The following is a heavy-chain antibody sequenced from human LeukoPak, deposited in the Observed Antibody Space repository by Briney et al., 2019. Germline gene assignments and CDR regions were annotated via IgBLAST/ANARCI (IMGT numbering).Heavy chain of an antibody. CDR2: IYYSGST. D-gene: IGHD2-8*01. V-gene: IGHV4-59*01. CDR3: ARAEWSPHYYGMDV. CDR1: GGSISSYY. Sequence: SETLSLTCTVSGGSISSYYWSWIRQPPGKGLEWIGYIYYSGSTNYNPSLESRVTISVDTSKNQFSLKLSSVTAADTAVYYCARAEWSPHYYGMDVWGQGTTVTVSS. J-gene: IGHJ6*02.